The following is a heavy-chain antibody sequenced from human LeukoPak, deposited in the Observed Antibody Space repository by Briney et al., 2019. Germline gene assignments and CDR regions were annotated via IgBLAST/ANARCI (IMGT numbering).Heavy chain of an antibody. D-gene: IGHD3-10*01. Sequence: GESLKISCKGSGLGFPNYWIGWVRQMPGKGLEWMGIIYPEDSDTRYSPSFQGHVTISADTSIMTAYLHWSSLKASDTAMYYCARETFGGTAFDIWGQGTMVTVSS. CDR1: GLGFPNYW. V-gene: IGHV5-51*01. CDR3: ARETFGGTAFDI. J-gene: IGHJ3*02. CDR2: IYPEDSDT.